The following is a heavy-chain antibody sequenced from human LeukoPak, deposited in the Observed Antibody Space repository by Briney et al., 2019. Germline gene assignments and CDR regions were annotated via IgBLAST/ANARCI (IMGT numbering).Heavy chain of an antibody. CDR2: ISYDGSNK. CDR3: AKDTSRVVLRFLEWLTTGLDY. D-gene: IGHD3-3*01. J-gene: IGHJ4*02. CDR1: GFTFSSYG. Sequence: GRSLRLSCAASGFTFSSYGMHWVRQAPGKGLEWVAVISYDGSNKYYADSVKGRFTISRDNSKNTLYLQMNSLRAEDTAVYYCAKDTSRVVLRFLEWLTTGLDYWGQGTLVTVSS. V-gene: IGHV3-30*18.